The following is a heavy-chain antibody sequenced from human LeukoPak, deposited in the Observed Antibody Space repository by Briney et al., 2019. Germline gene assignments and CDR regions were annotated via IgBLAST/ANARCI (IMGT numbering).Heavy chain of an antibody. V-gene: IGHV3-33*06. CDR3: AKDRGGNYLFYLDY. D-gene: IGHD1-26*01. J-gene: IGHJ4*02. Sequence: PGGSLRLSCAATGFTFSTYGMHWVRQAPGKGLEWVAVIWSDGNNKFYADSVKGRFTFSRDNSRNTLSLQMNSLRAEDTAVYYCAKDRGGNYLFYLDYWGQGTLVTVSS. CDR1: GFTFSTYG. CDR2: IWSDGNNK.